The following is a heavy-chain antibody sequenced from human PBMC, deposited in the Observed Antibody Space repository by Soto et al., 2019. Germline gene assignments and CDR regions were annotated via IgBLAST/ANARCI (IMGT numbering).Heavy chain of an antibody. CDR2: IIPILGIA. D-gene: IGHD6-6*01. J-gene: IGHJ4*02. V-gene: IGHV1-69*02. CDR1: GGTFSSYT. CDR3: ARGIAARHYFDY. Sequence: QVQLVQSGAEVKKPGSSVKVSCKASGGTFSSYTISWVRQAPGQGLEWMGRIIPILGIANYAQKFQGRVTITADKSTSTAYMELSSLRSEDTAVYYCARGIAARHYFDYWGQGTLVTVSS.